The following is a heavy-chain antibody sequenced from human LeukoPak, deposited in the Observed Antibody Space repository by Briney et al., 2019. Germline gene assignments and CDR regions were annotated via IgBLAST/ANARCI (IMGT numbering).Heavy chain of an antibody. CDR1: GYTFTSYG. CDR3: ARDPDIVVVVATKYYFDY. Sequence: VASVKVSCKASGYTFTSYGISWVRQAPGQGLEWMGWINPNSGGTNYAQKFQGRVTMTRDTSISTAYMELSRLRSDDTAVYYCARDPDIVVVVATKYYFDYWGQGTLVTVSS. CDR2: INPNSGGT. V-gene: IGHV1-2*02. D-gene: IGHD2-15*01. J-gene: IGHJ4*02.